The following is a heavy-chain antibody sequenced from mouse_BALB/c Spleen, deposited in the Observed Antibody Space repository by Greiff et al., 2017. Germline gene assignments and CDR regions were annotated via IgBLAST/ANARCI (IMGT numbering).Heavy chain of an antibody. CDR1: GYSFTGYY. Sequence: VQLKQSGPELVKPGASVKISCKASGYSFTGYYMHWVKQSHVKSLEWIGRINPYNGATSYNQNFKDKASLTVDKSSSTAYMELHSLTSEDSAVYYCARSGYGSSYVDYWGQGTTLTVSS. J-gene: IGHJ2*01. V-gene: IGHV1-31*01. D-gene: IGHD1-1*01. CDR2: INPYNGAT. CDR3: ARSGYGSSYVDY.